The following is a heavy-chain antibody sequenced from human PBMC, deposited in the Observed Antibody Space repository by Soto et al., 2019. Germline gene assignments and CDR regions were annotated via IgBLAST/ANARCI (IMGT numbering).Heavy chain of an antibody. D-gene: IGHD3-9*01. CDR2: ISFSGDRT. V-gene: IGHV3-23*01. J-gene: IGHJ4*02. CDR3: ANYFAGSRYKGFEY. CDR1: GFAFSNYA. Sequence: EVQLLESGGGLIQPGGSLRLSCAASGFAFSNYAMNWVRQAPGKGLEWVSTISFSGDRTYYADSVKGRFTISRDNSKNTLYLQMTSLRAEDTAVYYCANYFAGSRYKGFEYWGQGSLVTVSS.